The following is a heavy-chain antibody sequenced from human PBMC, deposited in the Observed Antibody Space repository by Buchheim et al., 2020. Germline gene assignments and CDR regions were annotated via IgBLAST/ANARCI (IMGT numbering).Heavy chain of an antibody. CDR2: INGDGSST. J-gene: IGHJ4*02. D-gene: IGHD2-8*02. CDR3: VRVQVGGTGGVCYLVY. CDR1: GFMFSNYC. V-gene: IGHV3-74*01. Sequence: EVQLMESGGGLAQPGGSLRLSCAASGFMFSNYCMHWVRQAPGKGLVWVSRINGDGSSTSYADSVKGRFTISRDNAKNTLFLQMSSRRGEDTAIYYCVRVQVGGTGGVCYLVYWGQGTL.